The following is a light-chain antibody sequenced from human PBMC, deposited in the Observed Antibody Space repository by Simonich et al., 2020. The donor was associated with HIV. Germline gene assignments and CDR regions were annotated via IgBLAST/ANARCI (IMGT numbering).Light chain of an antibody. CDR3: CSYAGIYTFWV. V-gene: IGLV2-11*01. CDR2: DVI. CDR1: SGDVSGYNY. J-gene: IGLJ3*02. Sequence: QSALTQPRSVSGSPGQSVTISCTGTSGDVSGYNYVSWYQQHPGKAPKLMLYDVIKRPSGVPDRFSGSKSGNTASLTISGLRAEDEADYYCCSYAGIYTFWVFGGGTKLTVL.